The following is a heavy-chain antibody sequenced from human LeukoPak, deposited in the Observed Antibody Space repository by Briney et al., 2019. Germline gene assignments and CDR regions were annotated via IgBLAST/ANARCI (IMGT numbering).Heavy chain of an antibody. CDR2: ISWNSGSI. V-gene: IGHV3-9*01. D-gene: IGHD3-10*01. CDR1: GFTFDDYA. J-gene: IGHJ4*02. Sequence: GGSLRLSCAASGFTFDDYAMPWVRQAPGKGLEWVSGISWNSGSIGYADSVKGRFTISRDNAKNSLYLQMNSLRAEDTALYYCAKDRDYYGSGSYIVSDYWGQGTLVTVSS. CDR3: AKDRDYYGSGSYIVSDY.